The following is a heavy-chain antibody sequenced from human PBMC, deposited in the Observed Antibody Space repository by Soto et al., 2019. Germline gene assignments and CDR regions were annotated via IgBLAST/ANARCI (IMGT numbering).Heavy chain of an antibody. CDR1: GGSIGSYY. J-gene: IGHJ4*02. D-gene: IGHD6-19*01. CDR3: ARDSHSSGWTNNFDY. V-gene: IGHV4-59*01. CDR2: IYYSGST. Sequence: SETLSLTCTVSGGSIGSYYWSWIRQPPGKGLEWIGYIYYSGSTNYNPSLKSRVTISVDTFKNQFSLKLSSVTAADTAVYYCARDSHSSGWTNNFDYWGQGTLVTVSS.